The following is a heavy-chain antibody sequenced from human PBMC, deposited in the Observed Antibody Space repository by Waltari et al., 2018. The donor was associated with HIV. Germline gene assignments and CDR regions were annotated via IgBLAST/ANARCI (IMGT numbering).Heavy chain of an antibody. Sequence: QVQLQESGPGLVKPSETLSLTCTVSGASISSGDYYWSWIRQPPGKGLEWLGYIHHSGQIYYNPSLKSPLSISIDTSKNQFSLKVRSVTAADTAVYYCARGNPTNYHVWTGYISPNWLDPWGQGTLVTVSS. CDR2: IHHSGQI. J-gene: IGHJ5*02. CDR3: ARGNPTNYHVWTGYISPNWLDP. D-gene: IGHD3-3*01. CDR1: GASISSGDYY. V-gene: IGHV4-30-4*01.